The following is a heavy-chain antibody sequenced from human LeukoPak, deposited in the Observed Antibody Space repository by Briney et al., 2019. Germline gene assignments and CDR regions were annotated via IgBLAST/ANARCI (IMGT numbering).Heavy chain of an antibody. CDR3: ARVEMATISFDY. Sequence: PSETLSLTCTVSGGSISSFYWSWIRQSPEKGLEWIGYAYGTRSTNYNPSLKSRVTISVDTSKNQFSLKLSSVTAADTAVYYCARVEMATISFDYWGQGTLVTVSS. CDR1: GGSISSFY. J-gene: IGHJ4*02. D-gene: IGHD5-24*01. CDR2: AYGTRST. V-gene: IGHV4-59*08.